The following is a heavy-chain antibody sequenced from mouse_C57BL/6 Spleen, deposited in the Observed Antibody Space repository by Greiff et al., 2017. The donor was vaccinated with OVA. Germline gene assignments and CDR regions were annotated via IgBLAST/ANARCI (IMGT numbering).Heavy chain of an antibody. Sequence: QVQLKQPGAELVKPGASVKLSCAASGYTFTSYWMHWVNQRPGQGLEWIGMIHPTSGSTNYNEKFKSKATLTVDKSSSTAYMQLSSLTSEDSAVYYCARNLMYYGDYIPGLAYWGQGTLVTVSA. V-gene: IGHV1-64*01. D-gene: IGHD2-13*01. CDR3: ARNLMYYGDYIPGLAY. CDR2: IHPTSGST. J-gene: IGHJ3*01. CDR1: GYTFTSYW.